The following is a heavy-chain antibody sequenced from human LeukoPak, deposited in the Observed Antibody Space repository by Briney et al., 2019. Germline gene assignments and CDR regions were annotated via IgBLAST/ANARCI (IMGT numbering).Heavy chain of an antibody. D-gene: IGHD6-19*01. J-gene: IGHJ4*02. CDR1: GFTFSTYW. Sequence: GSLRLSCAASGFTFSTYWMHWVRQAPGKGLVWVSRINSDGGSSSYADSVMGRFTISRDNAKNTLFLQMNSLRAEDTAVYYCARADAVAGRAEDYWGQGTLVTVSS. CDR3: ARADAVAGRAEDY. V-gene: IGHV3-74*01. CDR2: INSDGGSS.